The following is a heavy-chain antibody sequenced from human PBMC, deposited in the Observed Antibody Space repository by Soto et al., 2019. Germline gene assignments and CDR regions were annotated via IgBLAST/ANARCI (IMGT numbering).Heavy chain of an antibody. Sequence: QVQLQQWGAGLLKPSETLSLTCAVYGGSFSGYYWSWIRQPPGKGLEWIGEINHSGSTNYNPSLKSRVTISVDTSKNQFSLKLSSVTAADTAVYYCASLDIVVVPAATSPGEIHAPPRYYGMDVWGQGTTVTVSS. CDR3: ASLDIVVVPAATSPGEIHAPPRYYGMDV. CDR2: INHSGST. V-gene: IGHV4-34*01. D-gene: IGHD2-2*03. J-gene: IGHJ6*02. CDR1: GGSFSGYY.